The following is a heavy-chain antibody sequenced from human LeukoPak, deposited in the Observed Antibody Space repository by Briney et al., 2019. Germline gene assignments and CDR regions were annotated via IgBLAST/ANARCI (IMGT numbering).Heavy chain of an antibody. Sequence: SVKVSCKASGGTLSSYAISWVRQAPGQGLEWMGRIIPILDLANYAQKCQGRVTITADKSTSTAYMVLSSLRSEDTAVYYCARGLHTFESENYHAANAFDIWGQGTMVTVSS. CDR2: IIPILDLA. D-gene: IGHD3-16*01. CDR1: GGTLSSYA. V-gene: IGHV1-69*04. CDR3: ARGLHTFESENYHAANAFDI. J-gene: IGHJ3*02.